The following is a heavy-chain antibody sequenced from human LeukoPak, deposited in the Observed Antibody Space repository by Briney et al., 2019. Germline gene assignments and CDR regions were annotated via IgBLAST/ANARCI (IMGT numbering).Heavy chain of an antibody. V-gene: IGHV3-43*01. CDR3: AKDISPYYDSSRYLPDY. D-gene: IGHD3-22*01. Sequence: GGSLRLSCAASGFLLYDYPMHWVRQAPGKGLEWVYLITWDSDSTYYADSVKGRFTLSRDNSKNSLYLQMNSLRTEDTALYYCAKDISPYYDSSRYLPDYWGQGTLVTVSS. CDR1: GFLLYDYP. J-gene: IGHJ4*02. CDR2: ITWDSDST.